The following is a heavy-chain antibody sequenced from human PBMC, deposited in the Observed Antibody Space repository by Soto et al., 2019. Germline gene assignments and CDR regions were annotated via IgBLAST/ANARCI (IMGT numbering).Heavy chain of an antibody. V-gene: IGHV3-30*18. Sequence: QVQLVESGGGVVQPGRSLRLSCAASGFTFSSYGMHWVRQAPGKGLEWVAVISYDGSNKYYADSVKGRFTISRDNSKNTLYLQMNSLRAEDTAVSYCAKGGGAVAGPGDYWGQGTLVTVSS. CDR3: AKGGGAVAGPGDY. CDR2: ISYDGSNK. J-gene: IGHJ4*02. CDR1: GFTFSSYG. D-gene: IGHD6-19*01.